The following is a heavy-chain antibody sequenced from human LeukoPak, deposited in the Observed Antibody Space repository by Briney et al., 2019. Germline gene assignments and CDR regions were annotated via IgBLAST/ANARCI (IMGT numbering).Heavy chain of an antibody. CDR2: ISESGYST. D-gene: IGHD6-13*01. Sequence: GGSLRLSCAASGFTFSSYAMSWVRQAPGKGLEPVSNISESGYSTYYADSVKGRFTISRDNSKSTLYLQMNSLRAEDTAVYYCARGDSSSWSFDYWGQGTLVTVSS. J-gene: IGHJ4*02. CDR1: GFTFSSYA. V-gene: IGHV3-23*01. CDR3: ARGDSSSWSFDY.